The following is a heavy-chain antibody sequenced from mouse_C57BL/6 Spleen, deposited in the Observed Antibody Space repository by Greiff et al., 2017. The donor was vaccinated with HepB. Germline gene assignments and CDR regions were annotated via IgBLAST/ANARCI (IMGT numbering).Heavy chain of an antibody. D-gene: IGHD1-1*01. V-gene: IGHV1-59*01. J-gene: IGHJ1*03. Sequence: VQLQQSGAELVRPGTSVKLSCKASGYTFTSYWMHWVKQRPGQGLEWIGVIDPSDSYTNYNQKFKGKATLTVDTSSSTAYMQLSSLTSEDSAVYYCGRGYGSLYWYFDVWGTGTTVTVSS. CDR2: IDPSDSYT. CDR1: GYTFTSYW. CDR3: GRGYGSLYWYFDV.